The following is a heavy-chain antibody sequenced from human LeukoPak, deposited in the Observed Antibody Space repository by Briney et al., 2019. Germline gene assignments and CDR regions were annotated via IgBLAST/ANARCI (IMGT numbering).Heavy chain of an antibody. CDR2: IKKDGSEK. Sequence: GGSLRLSCAASGFTFSSYWMSWVRQAPGKGLEWVANIKKDGSEKYYVDSVKGRFTISRDSAKTSLYLQMISLRAEDTAVYYCAKDPDCTSGICYTFFDYWGQGTLVTVSS. CDR1: GFTFSSYW. CDR3: AKDPDCTSGICYTFFDY. J-gene: IGHJ4*02. V-gene: IGHV3-7*04. D-gene: IGHD2-8*01.